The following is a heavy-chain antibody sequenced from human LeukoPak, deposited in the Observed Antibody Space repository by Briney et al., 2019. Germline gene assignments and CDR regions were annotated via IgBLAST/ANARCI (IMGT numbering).Heavy chain of an antibody. CDR2: MSPDSGNT. CDR3: ARVSMRVRGARRFDP. V-gene: IGHV1-8*02. J-gene: IGHJ5*02. D-gene: IGHD3-10*01. Sequence: ASVKVSCKASGSTFISYYMHWVRQAPGQGLEWMGWMSPDSGNTGYAQKFQGRVTMTRDTSISTAYLDLSSLTSEDTAVYYCARVSMRVRGARRFDPWGQGTLVTVSS. CDR1: GSTFISYY.